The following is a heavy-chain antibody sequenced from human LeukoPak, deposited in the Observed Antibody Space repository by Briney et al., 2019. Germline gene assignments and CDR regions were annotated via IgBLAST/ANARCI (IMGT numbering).Heavy chain of an antibody. V-gene: IGHV4-61*01. CDR3: ARYGDNPYYFDY. J-gene: IGHJ4*02. Sequence: SSETLSLTCTVSGASVSSGSFYWSWIRQPPGKGLEWIGYICDTGTTNYNPSLKSRVTMSVDTSKNEFSLKLTSVTAADTAVYYCARYGDNPYYFDYWGQGTLVTVSS. D-gene: IGHD4-17*01. CDR1: GASVSSGSFY. CDR2: ICDTGTT.